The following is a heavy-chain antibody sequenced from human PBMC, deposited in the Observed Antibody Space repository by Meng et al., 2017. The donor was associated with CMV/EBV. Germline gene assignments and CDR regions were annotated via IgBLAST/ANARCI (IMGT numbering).Heavy chain of an antibody. D-gene: IGHD2/OR15-2a*01. J-gene: IGHJ4*02. CDR2: MNGGATAK. V-gene: IGHV3-7*01. CDR1: GFIYSNYW. Sequence: GESLKISCAASGFIYSNYWMSWVRQAPGKGLEWVANMNGGATAKFYVGSVRGRFTITRDNDMNAQYLKMNSLTVEDTAIYYCSTSKDSPGNDWGQGTLVTVSS. CDR3: STSKDSPGND.